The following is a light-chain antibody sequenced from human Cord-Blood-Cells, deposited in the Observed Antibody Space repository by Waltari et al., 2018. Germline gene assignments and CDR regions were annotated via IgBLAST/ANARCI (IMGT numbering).Light chain of an antibody. CDR2: KAS. V-gene: IGKV1-5*03. CDR3: QQYNSYST. CDR1: QSISSW. J-gene: IGKJ1*01. Sequence: DIQMSQSPSTLSASVGDRVTITCRASQSISSWLAWYQQKPGKAPKLLIYKASSLESAVPSRFSGSGSGTKFTLTISNLQPYDFASYYCQQYNSYSTFGQGTKVEIK.